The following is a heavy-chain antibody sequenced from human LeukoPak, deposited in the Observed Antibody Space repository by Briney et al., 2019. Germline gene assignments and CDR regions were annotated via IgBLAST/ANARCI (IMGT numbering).Heavy chain of an antibody. CDR1: GGSISSGGYY. CDR2: INHSGST. Sequence: SETLSLTCTVSGGSISSGGYYWSWIRQPPGKGLEWIGEINHSGSTNYNPSLKSRVTISVDTSKNQFSLKLSSVTAADTAVYYCARYDGCVDYWGQGTLVTVSS. CDR3: ARYDGCVDY. V-gene: IGHV4-39*07. J-gene: IGHJ4*02. D-gene: IGHD1-1*01.